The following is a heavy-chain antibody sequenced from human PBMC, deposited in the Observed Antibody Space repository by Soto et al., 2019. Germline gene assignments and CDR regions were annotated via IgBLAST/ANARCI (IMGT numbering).Heavy chain of an antibody. CDR2: IYYSGST. D-gene: IGHD6-13*01. V-gene: IGHV4-31*03. CDR1: GGSISSGGYY. CDR3: ARDNQYSSSPNWFDP. Sequence: SETLSLTCTVSGGSISSGGYYWSWIRQHPGKGLEWIGYIYYSGSTYYNPSLKSRVTISVDTSKNQFSLKLSSVTAADTAVYYCARDNQYSSSPNWFDPWGQGTLVTVSS. J-gene: IGHJ5*02.